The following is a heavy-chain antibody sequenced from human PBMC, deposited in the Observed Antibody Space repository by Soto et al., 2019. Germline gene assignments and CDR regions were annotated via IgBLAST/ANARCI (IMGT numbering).Heavy chain of an antibody. CDR3: ARETGYSSGWRQDY. CDR2: INSDGSSI. V-gene: IGHV3-74*01. Sequence: GGSLRLSCAASGFTFSSYWMHWVRQAPGKGLVWVSRINSDGSSISYADSVKGRFTISRDNAKNTLYLQMNSLRVEVTAVYYCARETGYSSGWRQDYWGQGTLVTVSS. CDR1: GFTFSSYW. J-gene: IGHJ4*02. D-gene: IGHD6-19*01.